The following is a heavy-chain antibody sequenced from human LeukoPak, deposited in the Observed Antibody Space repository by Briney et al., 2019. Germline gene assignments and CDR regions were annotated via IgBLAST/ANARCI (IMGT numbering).Heavy chain of an antibody. CDR1: GYTFTSYA. CDR2: ISAYNGYT. D-gene: IGHD5-24*01. CDR3: ARALARDVYNINWFDP. J-gene: IGHJ5*02. Sequence: ASVKVSCKASGYTFTSYAISWVRQAPGQGLEWMGWISAYNGYTNYAQNLQGRVTMTTGTSTSTAYMELTSLRSDDTAVYYCARALARDVYNINWFDPWGQGTLVTVSS. V-gene: IGHV1-18*01.